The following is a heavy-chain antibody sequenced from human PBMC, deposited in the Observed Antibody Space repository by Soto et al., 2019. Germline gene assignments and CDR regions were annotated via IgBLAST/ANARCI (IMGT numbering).Heavy chain of an antibody. D-gene: IGHD2-21*01. V-gene: IGHV5-51*01. CDR1: GYRFTNYW. CDR2: IYPADSDT. CDR3: ATVILGFYFDS. Sequence: PGESLKISCKASGYRFTNYWIGWVRQRPGKGLEWMGFIYPADSDTRYSPSSQGQVTFSVDTSTATAFLQWNSLKAPDTAMYFCATVILGFYFDSWGQGTQVTVSS. J-gene: IGHJ4*02.